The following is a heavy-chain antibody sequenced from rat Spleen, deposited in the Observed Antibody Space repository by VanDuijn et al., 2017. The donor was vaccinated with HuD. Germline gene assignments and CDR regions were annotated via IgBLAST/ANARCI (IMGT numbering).Heavy chain of an antibody. V-gene: IGHV5-27*01. J-gene: IGHJ3*01. CDR2: ITNSGGST. CDR3: TTGERGFAY. CDR1: GFTFSNYG. Sequence: EVQLVESGGGLVQPGRSLKLSCAASGFTFSNYGMAWVRQAPTTGLEWVASITNSGGSTYYRDSVKGRFTISRDNAKSTLYLQMDSLRSEDTATYYCTTGERGFAYWGQGTLVTVSS.